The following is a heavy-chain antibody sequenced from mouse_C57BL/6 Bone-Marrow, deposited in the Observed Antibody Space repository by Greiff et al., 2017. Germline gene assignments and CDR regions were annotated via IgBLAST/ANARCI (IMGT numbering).Heavy chain of an antibody. V-gene: IGHV1-20*01. Sequence: EVKLQQSGPELVKPGDSVKISCKASGYSFTGYFMNWVMQSHGKSLVWIGRINPYNGDTFYNQKFKGKATLTVDKSSSTAHMELRSLTSEDSAVYYCARPPIYYDYDGFDYWGQGTTLTVSS. D-gene: IGHD2-4*01. CDR2: INPYNGDT. J-gene: IGHJ2*01. CDR1: GYSFTGYF. CDR3: ARPPIYYDYDGFDY.